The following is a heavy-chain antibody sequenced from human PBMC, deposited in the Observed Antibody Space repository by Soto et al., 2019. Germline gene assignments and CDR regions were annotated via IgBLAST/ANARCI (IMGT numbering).Heavy chain of an antibody. CDR3: AMVDNYVTPTPQDV. CDR2: ISPYTGDT. J-gene: IGHJ6*02. Sequence: QVQLVQSGDEMKKPGASVRVSCKASGYIFVNYGIVWVRQAPGQGLEWMGWISPYTGDTHSASKVQGRLTMTTDTSTSTAYMDLGSLTSDDTALYYCAMVDNYVTPTPQDVWGQGTTVTVSS. V-gene: IGHV1-18*01. CDR1: GYIFVNYG. D-gene: IGHD3-16*01.